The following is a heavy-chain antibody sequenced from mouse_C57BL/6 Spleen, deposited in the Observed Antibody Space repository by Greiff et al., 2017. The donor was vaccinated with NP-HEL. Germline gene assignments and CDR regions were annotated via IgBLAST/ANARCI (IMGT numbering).Heavy chain of an antibody. CDR3: ARGGVTTVAPGYFDY. Sequence: VQLQQPGAELVRPGTSVKLSCKASGYTFTSYWMHWVKQRPGQGLEWIGVIDPSDSYTNYNQKFKGKATLTVDTSSSTAYMQLSSLTSEDSAVYYCARGGVTTVAPGYFDYWGQGTTLTVSS. D-gene: IGHD1-1*01. CDR2: IDPSDSYT. V-gene: IGHV1-59*01. J-gene: IGHJ2*01. CDR1: GYTFTSYW.